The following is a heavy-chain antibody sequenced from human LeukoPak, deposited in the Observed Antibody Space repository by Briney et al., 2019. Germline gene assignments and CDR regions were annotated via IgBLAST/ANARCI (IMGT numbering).Heavy chain of an antibody. Sequence: GASVKVSCKASGGTFSSYAISWVRQAPGQGLEWMGGIIPIFGTANYAQKFQGRVTMTRDTSTSTVYMELSSLRSEDTAVYYCSKQGPIGTWYYLDVWGNGTTVTISS. J-gene: IGHJ6*03. CDR1: GGTFSSYA. CDR3: SKQGPIGTWYYLDV. CDR2: IIPIFGTA. V-gene: IGHV1-69*05. D-gene: IGHD3-10*01.